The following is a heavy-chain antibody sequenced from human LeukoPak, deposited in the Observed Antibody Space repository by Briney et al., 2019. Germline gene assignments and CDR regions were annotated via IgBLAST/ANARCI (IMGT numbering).Heavy chain of an antibody. CDR1: GFTFSSYW. Sequence: GGSLRLSCAASGFTFSSYWMSWVRQAPGKGLEWVANIKQDGSEKYDVDSVKGQFTISRDNAKNSLYLQMNSLRAEDTAVYYCARARRGYYFDYWGQGTLVTVSS. CDR3: ARARRGYYFDY. V-gene: IGHV3-7*01. CDR2: IKQDGSEK. J-gene: IGHJ4*02. D-gene: IGHD3-16*01.